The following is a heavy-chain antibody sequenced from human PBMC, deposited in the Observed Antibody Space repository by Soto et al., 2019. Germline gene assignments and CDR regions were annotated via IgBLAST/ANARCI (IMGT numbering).Heavy chain of an antibody. J-gene: IGHJ5*02. D-gene: IGHD3-10*01. CDR3: VKGSHGSGRYLGFS. Sequence: GGSLRLSCVASGFTFTTYWMSWVRQAPGKGLQWVANIRQDGGAQYYVDSVKGRFTISRDNAKNSVYLQMDSLRVEDTAVYYCVKGSHGSGRYLGFSWGQGILVTVS. V-gene: IGHV3-7*03. CDR1: GFTFTTYW. CDR2: IRQDGGAQ.